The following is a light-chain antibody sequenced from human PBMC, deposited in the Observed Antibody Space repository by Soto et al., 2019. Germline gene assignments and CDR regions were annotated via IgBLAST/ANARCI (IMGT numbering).Light chain of an antibody. Sequence: DIVMTQSPATLSVSPGQRATLSCRASQSISSNLAWYQQKPGQAPRLLIFRASTRAAGIPGRFSGSGSGTEFALTLSILQPEHAAVYYCQRYNNWPPLFSFGPGTKVDIK. CDR1: QSISSN. CDR3: QRYNNWPPLFS. V-gene: IGKV3-15*01. CDR2: RAS. J-gene: IGKJ3*01.